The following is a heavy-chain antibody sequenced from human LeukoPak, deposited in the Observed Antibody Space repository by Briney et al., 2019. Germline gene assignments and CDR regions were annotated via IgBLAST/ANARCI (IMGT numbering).Heavy chain of an antibody. V-gene: IGHV3-13*01. D-gene: IGHD2-2*01. CDR3: ARGSCSSSACYERLNGLDV. Sequence: GGSLRLSCAASGFTFSNYDMHWVRQATGKGLEWVSAFHTAGDTHYSGSVKGRFATSRDNAKNSFYLQMNNLRAGDTAVYCCARGSCSSSACYERLNGLDVWGQGTPVTVSS. J-gene: IGHJ6*02. CDR1: GFTFSNYD. CDR2: FHTAGDT.